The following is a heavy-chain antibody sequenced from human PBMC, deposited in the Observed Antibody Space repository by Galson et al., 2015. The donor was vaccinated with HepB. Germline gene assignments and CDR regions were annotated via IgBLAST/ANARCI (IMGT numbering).Heavy chain of an antibody. CDR3: ARDGGFWSGYSPSYYYYGMDV. Sequence: SLRLSCAASGFTFSSSWMSWVRQAPGKGLEWVANIKQDGSEKYYVDSVKGRFTISRDNAKNSLYLQMNSLRAEDTAVYYCARDGGFWSGYSPSYYYYGMDVWGQGTTVTVSS. CDR2: IKQDGSEK. CDR1: GFTFSSSW. J-gene: IGHJ6*02. V-gene: IGHV3-7*03. D-gene: IGHD3-3*01.